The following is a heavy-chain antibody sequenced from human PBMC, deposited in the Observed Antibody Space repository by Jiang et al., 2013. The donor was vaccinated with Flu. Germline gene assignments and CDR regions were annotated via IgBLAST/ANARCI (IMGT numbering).Heavy chain of an antibody. J-gene: IGHJ4*02. V-gene: IGHV4-59*01. D-gene: IGHD2-15*01. CDR3: ARLYCSGGSCCEDY. CDR1: GGSISRYY. CDR2: IYYTGGA. Sequence: GSGLVKPLRETLSLTCSVSGGSISRYYWSWIRQPPGKGLEWLGYIYYTGGAVYNPSLNSRVSISVDTSKNQFSLRLNSVTAADTAVYYCARLYCSGGSCCEDYWGQGTLVAVSS.